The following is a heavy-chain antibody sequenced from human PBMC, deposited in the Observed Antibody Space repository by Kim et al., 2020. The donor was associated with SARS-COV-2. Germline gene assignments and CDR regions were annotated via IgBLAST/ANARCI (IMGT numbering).Heavy chain of an antibody. CDR3: ARYDAANRPFDY. V-gene: IGHV4-59*08. CDR1: GGSISSYY. J-gene: IGHJ4*02. D-gene: IGHD2-15*01. Sequence: SETLSLTCTVSGGSISSYYWSWIRQPPGKGLEWIGYIYYSGSTNYNPSLKSRVTISVDTSKNQFSLKLSSVTAADTAVYYCARYDAANRPFDYWGQGTLV. CDR2: IYYSGST.